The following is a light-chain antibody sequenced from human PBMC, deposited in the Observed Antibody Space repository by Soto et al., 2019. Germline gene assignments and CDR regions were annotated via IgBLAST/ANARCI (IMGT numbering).Light chain of an antibody. CDR3: QQRRSWPET. Sequence: EIVLTQSPATLSLSPGERATLSCRASQGLSSHLAWYQQKPGQAPRLLIYDTSHRARGIPVRCSGSGSGSDFTLTISSLQPDDSAVYYCQQRRSWPETFGQGTKLEI. CDR2: DTS. CDR1: QGLSSH. J-gene: IGKJ2*01. V-gene: IGKV3-11*01.